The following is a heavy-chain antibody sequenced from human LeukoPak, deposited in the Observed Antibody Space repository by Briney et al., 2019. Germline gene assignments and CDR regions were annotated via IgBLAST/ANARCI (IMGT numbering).Heavy chain of an antibody. D-gene: IGHD3-3*01. CDR3: ARGGITIFGVVIPYNNWFGP. Sequence: SETLSLTCAVYGGSFSGYYWSWIRQPPGKGLEWIGEINHSGSTNYNPSLKSRVTISVDTSKNQFSLKLSSVTAADTAVDYCARGGITIFGVVIPYNNWFGPWGQGTLDTVSS. J-gene: IGHJ5*02. V-gene: IGHV4-34*01. CDR1: GGSFSGYY. CDR2: INHSGST.